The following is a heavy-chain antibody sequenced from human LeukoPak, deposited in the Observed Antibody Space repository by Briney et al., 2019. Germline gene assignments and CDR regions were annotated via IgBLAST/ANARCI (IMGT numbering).Heavy chain of an antibody. V-gene: IGHV1-69*05. CDR3: AKETQLLFFWFDP. CDR1: GGTFSSYA. D-gene: IGHD2-2*01. Sequence: SVKVSCRASGGTFSSYAISWVRQAPGQGLEWMGRIIPIFGTANYAQKFQGRVTITTDESTSTAYMELSSLRSEDTAVYYCAKETQLLFFWFDPWGQGTLVTVSS. J-gene: IGHJ5*02. CDR2: IIPIFGTA.